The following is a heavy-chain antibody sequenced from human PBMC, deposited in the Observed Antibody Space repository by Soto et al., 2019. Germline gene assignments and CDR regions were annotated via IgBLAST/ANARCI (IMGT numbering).Heavy chain of an antibody. CDR1: GGSISSYY. CDR2: IYYSGRT. J-gene: IGHJ6*02. D-gene: IGHD3-16*01. Sequence: QVQLQESGPGLVKPSETLSLTCTVSGGSISSYYWSWIRQPPGRGLEWIGYIYYSGRTTYNPSLKSRVTISVDTSKNQFSLKLSSGTAADTAVYYCARDAFGTYYGMDVWGQGTTVTVSS. V-gene: IGHV4-59*01. CDR3: ARDAFGTYYGMDV.